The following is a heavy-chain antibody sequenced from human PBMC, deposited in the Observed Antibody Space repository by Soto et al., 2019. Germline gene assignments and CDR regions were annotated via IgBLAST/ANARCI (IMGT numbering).Heavy chain of an antibody. CDR2: IFPGDSDT. D-gene: IGHD2-2*01. J-gene: IGHJ3*02. Sequence: GESLKISCKGSGYTYTSYLIGWVRQMPGKGLEWMGIIFPGDSDTRYSPSFQAQVTISADKSISTAYRQWSSLKASDTAMYYCASDRAYCSSTSCYSRGTFDIWGQGTMVTVSS. CDR1: GYTYTSYL. V-gene: IGHV5-51*01. CDR3: ASDRAYCSSTSCYSRGTFDI.